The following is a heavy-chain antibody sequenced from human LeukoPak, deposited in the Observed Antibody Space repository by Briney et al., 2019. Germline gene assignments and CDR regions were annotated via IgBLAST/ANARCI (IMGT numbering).Heavy chain of an antibody. CDR3: ATVRRWLQSFDY. CDR1: GGTFSSYA. Sequence: SVKVSCKASGGTFSSYAISWVRQAPGQGLEWMGGIIPIFGTANYAQKFQGRVTITADESTSTAYMELSSLRSEDTAVYYCATVRRWLQSFDYWGQGTLVTVSS. V-gene: IGHV1-69*13. CDR2: IIPIFGTA. D-gene: IGHD5-24*01. J-gene: IGHJ4*02.